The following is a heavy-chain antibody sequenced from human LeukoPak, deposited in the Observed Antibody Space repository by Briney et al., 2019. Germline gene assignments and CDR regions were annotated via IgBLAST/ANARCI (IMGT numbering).Heavy chain of an antibody. CDR2: ISSSSSYI. D-gene: IGHD3-10*01. CDR1: GFTFSSYS. CDR3: ARDGLRMVRGVAYYYYGMDV. Sequence: GRSLRLSCAASGFTFSSYSMNWVRQAPGKGLEWVSSISSSSSYIYYADSVKGRFTISRDNAKNSLYLQMNSLRAEDTAVYYCARDGLRMVRGVAYYYYGMDVWGQGTTVTVSS. J-gene: IGHJ6*02. V-gene: IGHV3-21*01.